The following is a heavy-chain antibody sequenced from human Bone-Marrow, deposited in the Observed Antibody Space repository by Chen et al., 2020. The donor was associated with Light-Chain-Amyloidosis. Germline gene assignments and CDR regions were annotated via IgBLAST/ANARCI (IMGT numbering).Heavy chain of an antibody. J-gene: IGHJ6*03. CDR1: GFTFSSYS. Sequence: VPRVDAAGGLAKPGGPLRPPCAASGFTFSSYSMNWVRQAPGKGLEWVSSISSSSSYIYYADSVKGRFTISRDNAKNSLYLQMNSLRAEDTAVYYCASYDPRTYYYYYMDVWGKGTTVTVSS. CDR2: ISSSSSYI. CDR3: ASYDPRTYYYYYMDV. D-gene: IGHD3-3*01. V-gene: IGHV3-21*01.